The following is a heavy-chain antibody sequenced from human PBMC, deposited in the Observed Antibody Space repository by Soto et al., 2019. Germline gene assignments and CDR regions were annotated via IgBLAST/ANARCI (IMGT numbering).Heavy chain of an antibody. CDR2: MNPRSGNT. J-gene: IGHJ5*01. V-gene: IGHV1-8*01. CDR1: GYTFTTHD. Sequence: QVPLVQSGAEVKKPGASVKVSCEASGYTFTTHDINWVRQATGQGLEWMGWMNPRSGNTGEAQKFQGRLTMTSNTSTGTAYMELSGLTSEDTAVYYCARGLRYCISPSCPSWDSWGQGTRVTVSS. CDR3: ARGLRYCISPSCPSWDS. D-gene: IGHD2-2*01.